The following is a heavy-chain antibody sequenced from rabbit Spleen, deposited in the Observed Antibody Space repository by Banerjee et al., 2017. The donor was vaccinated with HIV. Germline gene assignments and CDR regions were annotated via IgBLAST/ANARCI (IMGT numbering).Heavy chain of an antibody. D-gene: IGHD1-1*01. CDR1: GFSFSSNW. CDR3: ARNYVNAFDP. CDR2: IDTSNGDT. V-gene: IGHV1S45*01. Sequence: QQQLEESGGGLVKPGGTLTLTCTVSGFSFSSNWICWVRQAPGKGLEWIACIDTSNGDTDYANWPKGRFTISKTSSTTVTLQITSLTAADTATYFCARNYVNAFDPWGPGTLVTVS. J-gene: IGHJ2*01.